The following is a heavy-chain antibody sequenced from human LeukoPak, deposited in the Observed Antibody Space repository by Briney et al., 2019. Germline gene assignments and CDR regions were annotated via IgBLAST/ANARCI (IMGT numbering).Heavy chain of an antibody. CDR1: GGSISSSY. CDR3: ARGRINEVPAATSPIDY. D-gene: IGHD2-2*01. CDR2: IYYSGST. Sequence: NSSETLSLTCTVSGGSISSSYWSWIRQPPGKGLEWIGYIYYSGSTNYNPSLKSRVTISVDTSKNQFSLKLSSVTAADTAVYYCARGRINEVPAATSPIDYWGQGTLVTVSS. J-gene: IGHJ4*02. V-gene: IGHV4-59*12.